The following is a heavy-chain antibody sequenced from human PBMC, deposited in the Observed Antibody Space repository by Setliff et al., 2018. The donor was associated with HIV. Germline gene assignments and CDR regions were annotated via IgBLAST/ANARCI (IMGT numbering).Heavy chain of an antibody. Sequence: SETLSLTCAVSGYSNSSGYYWGWIRQPPGRGLEWIGNIYHSGGTHYNPSLRSRVTISVDTSKNHFSLKLSSVTAADTAVYYCARDQGESTWSYWFDPWGQGTQVTVSS. V-gene: IGHV4-38-2*02. D-gene: IGHD6-13*01. J-gene: IGHJ5*02. CDR3: ARDQGESTWSYWFDP. CDR1: GYSNSSGYY. CDR2: IYHSGGT.